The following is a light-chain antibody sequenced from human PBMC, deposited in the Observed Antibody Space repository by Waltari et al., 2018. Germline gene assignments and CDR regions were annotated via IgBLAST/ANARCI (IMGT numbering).Light chain of an antibody. CDR1: QSVSSN. J-gene: IGKJ4*01. CDR3: QQYNNWLLLT. Sequence: EVVMTQSPATLSVSPGDRATLSCRASQSVSSNLAWYQQKPGQAPRLLVHAATTRATGIPARCSGSRSGTEFTLTISSLQSEDFAVYYCQQYNNWLLLTFGGGTKVEIK. V-gene: IGKV3-15*01. CDR2: AAT.